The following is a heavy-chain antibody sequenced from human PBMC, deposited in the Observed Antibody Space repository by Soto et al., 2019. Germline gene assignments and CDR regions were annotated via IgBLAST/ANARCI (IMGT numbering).Heavy chain of an antibody. CDR1: GGSISSYY. CDR2: VHHSWGS. Sequence: QVQLQESGPGLVKPSETLSLSCTVSGGSISSYYWSWFRQSPGKRMEWIGYVHHSWGSSYNPSLQSRGAISQDTSKSQFSLKVTSVTATDTAVYYCARQGFGPLHGLVDVWGQGTTVTVSS. J-gene: IGHJ6*02. D-gene: IGHD3-10*01. CDR3: ARQGFGPLHGLVDV. V-gene: IGHV4-59*08.